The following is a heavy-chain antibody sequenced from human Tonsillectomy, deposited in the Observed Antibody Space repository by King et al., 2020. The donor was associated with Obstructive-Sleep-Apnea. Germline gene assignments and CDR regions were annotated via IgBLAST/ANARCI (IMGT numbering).Heavy chain of an antibody. CDR3: ARVTAAGTDDY. CDR1: GFTFSSYA. Sequence: VQLVESGGGVVQPGRSLRLSCAASGFTFSSYAMHWVRQAPGKGLEWVAVISYDGSNKYYVDSVKGRFTISRDNSKNTLYLQMNSLRAEDTAVYYCARVTAAGTDDYWGQGTLVTVSS. CDR2: ISYDGSNK. D-gene: IGHD6-13*01. J-gene: IGHJ4*02. V-gene: IGHV3-30*04.